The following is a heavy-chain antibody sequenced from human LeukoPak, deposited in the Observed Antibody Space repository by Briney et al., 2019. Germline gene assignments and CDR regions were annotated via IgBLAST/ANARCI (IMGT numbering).Heavy chain of an antibody. V-gene: IGHV3-30*02. J-gene: IGHJ4*02. CDR3: AKDPYSYGSYFDY. CDR2: IWYDGRGK. Sequence: PGGSLRLSXAASGFTFSGCGMHWVRQAPGKGLEWVAFIWYDGRGKYYTDSVKGRFTISRDNSKNTLYLQMNSLRAEDTAMYYCAKDPYSYGSYFDYWGQGTLVTVSS. CDR1: GFTFSGCG. D-gene: IGHD5-18*01.